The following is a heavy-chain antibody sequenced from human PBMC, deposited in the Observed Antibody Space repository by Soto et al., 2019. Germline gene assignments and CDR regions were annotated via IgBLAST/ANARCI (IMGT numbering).Heavy chain of an antibody. CDR2: ISGSGGST. CDR3: ASEGAAKGVKDIVVVVAAATDY. V-gene: IGHV3-23*01. CDR1: GFTFSSYV. Sequence: EVQLLESGGGLVQPGGSLRLSCAASGFTFSSYVMSWVRQAPGKGLEWVSAISGSGGSTYYADSVKGRFTISRDNSKNTLYLQMNSLRAEDTAVYYCASEGAAKGVKDIVVVVAAATDYWGQGTLVTVSS. D-gene: IGHD2-15*01. J-gene: IGHJ4*02.